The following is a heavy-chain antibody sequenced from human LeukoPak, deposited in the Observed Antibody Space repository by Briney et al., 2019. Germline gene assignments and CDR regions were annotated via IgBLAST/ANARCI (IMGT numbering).Heavy chain of an antibody. Sequence: GGSLRLSCAASGFTFSDYYMSWIRQAPGKGLEWVSHISDSGKTIYYADSVKGRFTISRDNAKNSLYLQMNSLRAEDTAVYYCASQYYYAMDVWGQGTTVTVSS. V-gene: IGHV3-11*01. CDR1: GFTFSDYY. CDR3: ASQYYYAMDV. J-gene: IGHJ6*02. CDR2: ISDSGKTI.